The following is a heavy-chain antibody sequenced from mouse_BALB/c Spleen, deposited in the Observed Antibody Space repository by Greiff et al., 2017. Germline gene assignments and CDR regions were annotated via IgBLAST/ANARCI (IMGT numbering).Heavy chain of an antibody. CDR2: ISSGSSTI. CDR1: GFTFSSFG. V-gene: IGHV5-17*02. D-gene: IGHD1-2*01. CDR3: ASQFITTAYYAMDY. Sequence: EVHLVESGGGLVQPGGSRKLSCAASGFTFSSFGMHWVRQAPEKGLEWVAYISSGSSTIYYADTVKGRFTISRDNPKNTLFLQMTSLRSEDTAMYYCASQFITTAYYAMDYWGQGTSVTVSS. J-gene: IGHJ4*01.